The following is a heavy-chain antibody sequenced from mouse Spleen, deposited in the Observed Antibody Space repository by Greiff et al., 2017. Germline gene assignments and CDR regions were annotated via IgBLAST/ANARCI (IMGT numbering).Heavy chain of an antibody. J-gene: IGHJ4*01. D-gene: IGHD1-2*01. Sequence: VKLMESGPGLVQPSQSLSITCTVSGFSLTSYGVHWVRQSPGKGLEWLGVIWSGGSTDYNAAFISRLSISKDNSKSQVFFKMNSLQADDTAIYYCARNRRTAPYAMDYWGQGTSVTVSS. V-gene: IGHV2-2*01. CDR3: ARNRRTAPYAMDY. CDR1: GFSLTSYG. CDR2: IWSGGST.